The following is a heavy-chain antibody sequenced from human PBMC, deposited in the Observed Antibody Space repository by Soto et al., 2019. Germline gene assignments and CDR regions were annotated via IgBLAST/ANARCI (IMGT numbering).Heavy chain of an antibody. CDR3: ARDTREITRVRGVIPYYIYHMDV. V-gene: IGHV1-69*01. Sequence: QVQLAQSGAEVKKRGSSVKVSCRVSGGTFNNYAISWVRQAPGEGLEWMGGIIPAFGTPKYAQRFQDRVTITADVYAATAYMELTSLRSDATAVYYCARDTREITRVRGVIPYYIYHMDVWGPGTTVAVSS. J-gene: IGHJ6*02. D-gene: IGHD3-10*01. CDR1: GGTFNNYA. CDR2: IIPAFGTP.